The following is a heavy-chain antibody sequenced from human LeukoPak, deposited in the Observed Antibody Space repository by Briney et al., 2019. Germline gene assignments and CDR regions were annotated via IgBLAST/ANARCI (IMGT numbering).Heavy chain of an antibody. D-gene: IGHD2-15*01. Sequence: PSETLSLTCAVYGGSFSGYYWSWIRQPPGKGLEWIGELNHSGSTNYNPSLKSRVTISVDTSKNQFSLKLSSVTAADTAVYYCARVTLGYCSGGSCYPPYYYYYMDVWGKGTTVTVSS. V-gene: IGHV4-34*01. J-gene: IGHJ6*03. CDR1: GGSFSGYY. CDR2: LNHSGST. CDR3: ARVTLGYCSGGSCYPPYYYYYMDV.